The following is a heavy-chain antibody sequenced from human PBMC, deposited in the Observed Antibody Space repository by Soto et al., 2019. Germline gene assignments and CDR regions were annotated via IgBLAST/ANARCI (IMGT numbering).Heavy chain of an antibody. D-gene: IGHD2-15*01. CDR2: ISYDGSNK. J-gene: IGHJ4*02. CDR1: GFTFSSYA. V-gene: IGHV3-30-3*01. Sequence: QVQLVESGGGVVQPGRSLRLSCAASGFTFSSYAMHWVRQAPGKGLEWVAVISYDGSNKYYADSVKGRFTISRDNSKNPLYLQINSLRAEDTAVYYGARDTVVVVVAATPSFDYWGQGTLVTVSS. CDR3: ARDTVVVVVAATPSFDY.